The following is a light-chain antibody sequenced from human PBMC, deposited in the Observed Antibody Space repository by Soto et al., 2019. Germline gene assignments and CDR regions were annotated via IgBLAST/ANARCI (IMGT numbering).Light chain of an antibody. CDR3: SSYTSSSTPLYV. Sequence: QSALTQPASVSGSPGQSITISCTGTSSDVGGYNYVSWYQQHPGKSPKLMIYDVSSRPSGVSNRFSGSKSGNTASLTISGLQAQDEAAYYCSSYTSSSTPLYVFGTGTKLTVL. J-gene: IGLJ1*01. CDR1: SSDVGGYNY. CDR2: DVS. V-gene: IGLV2-14*01.